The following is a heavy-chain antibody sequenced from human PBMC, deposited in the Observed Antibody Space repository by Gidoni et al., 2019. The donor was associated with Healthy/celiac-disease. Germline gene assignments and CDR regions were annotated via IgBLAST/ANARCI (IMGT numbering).Heavy chain of an antibody. V-gene: IGHV3-21*01. CDR3: AREGSGWGHDAFDI. Sequence: EVQLVESGGGLVKPGGSLRLSCAASGFTFSSYSMNWVRQAPGKGLEWVSSISSSSSYIYYADSVKGRFTISRDNAKNSLYLQMNSLRAEDTAVYYCAREGSGWGHDAFDIWGQGTMVTVSS. D-gene: IGHD6-19*01. J-gene: IGHJ3*02. CDR1: GFTFSSYS. CDR2: ISSSSSYI.